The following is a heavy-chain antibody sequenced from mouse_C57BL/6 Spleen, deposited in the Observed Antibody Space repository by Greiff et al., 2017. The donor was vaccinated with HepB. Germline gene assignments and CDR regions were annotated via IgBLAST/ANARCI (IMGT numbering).Heavy chain of an antibody. V-gene: IGHV1-15*01. Sequence: VKLQQSGAELVKPGASVTLSCKASGYTFTDYEMHWVKQTPVHGLEWIGAIDPETGGTAYNQKFKGKAILTADKSSSTAYMELRSLTSEDSAVYYCTRANGYDYFDYWGQGTTLTVSS. J-gene: IGHJ2*01. CDR2: IDPETGGT. D-gene: IGHD2-2*01. CDR1: GYTFTDYE. CDR3: TRANGYDYFDY.